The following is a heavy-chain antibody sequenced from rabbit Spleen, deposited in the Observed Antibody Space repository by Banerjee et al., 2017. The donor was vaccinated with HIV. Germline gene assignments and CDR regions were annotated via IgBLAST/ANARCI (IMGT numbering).Heavy chain of an antibody. V-gene: IGHV1S7*01. CDR3: ARDTSSSFSSYGMDL. Sequence: QQLVESGGGLVQPEGSLTLSCTASGFTLSSYYMNWVRQAPGKGLEWIGYIDPVFGITYYANWVNGRFSISRENAQNTVFLQMTSLTAADTATYFCARDTSSSFSSYGMDLWGQGTLVTV. D-gene: IGHD1-1*01. CDR1: GFTLSSYY. J-gene: IGHJ3*01. CDR2: IDPVFGIT.